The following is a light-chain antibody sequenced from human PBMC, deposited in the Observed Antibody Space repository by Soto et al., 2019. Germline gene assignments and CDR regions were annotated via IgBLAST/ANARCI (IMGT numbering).Light chain of an antibody. CDR2: GVS. CDR3: QQRSNWPLTWT. Sequence: ESVLTQSPATLSLSPGEIATLSFSTSQSVSSHFAWYQQKPGQPPRLLISGVSNRATGIPARFSGSGSGTDFTLTISSLEPEDFAVYYCQQRSNWPLTWTFGQGTKVDIK. J-gene: IGKJ1*01. CDR1: QSVSSH. V-gene: IGKV3-11*01.